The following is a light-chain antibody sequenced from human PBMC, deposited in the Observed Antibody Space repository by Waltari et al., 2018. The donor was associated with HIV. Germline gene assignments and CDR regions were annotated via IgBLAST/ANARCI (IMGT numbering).Light chain of an antibody. V-gene: IGLV1-40*01. Sequence: QSVLTQPPSASGAPGQRVTISFTGTYSNIGAPFNVYWYQHLPGTAPKLLSYAYNRRPSGVPDRFSGSASGTSASLAITGLQAEDEADYYCQSFDTNWRGSTVVFGGGTRVTVL. CDR3: QSFDTNWRGSTVV. CDR1: YSNIGAPFN. J-gene: IGLJ2*01. CDR2: AYN.